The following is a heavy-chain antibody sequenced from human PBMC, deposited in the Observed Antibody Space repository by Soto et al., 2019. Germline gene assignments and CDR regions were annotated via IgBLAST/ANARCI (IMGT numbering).Heavy chain of an antibody. D-gene: IGHD6-6*01. J-gene: IGHJ6*02. CDR2: VWYDGSNG. Sequence: GGSLRLSCTASGVIFSNFGMHWVRQAPGKGLEWAAGVWYDGSNGVSAESVKGRFTISRDNSKNTLYLQMTSLRAEDTAVYYCARDPRTARASAMDVWGQGTTVTVSS. V-gene: IGHV3-33*01. CDR1: GVIFSNFG. CDR3: ARDPRTARASAMDV.